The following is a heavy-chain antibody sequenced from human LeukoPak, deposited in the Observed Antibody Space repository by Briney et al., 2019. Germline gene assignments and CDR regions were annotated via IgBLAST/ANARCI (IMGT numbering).Heavy chain of an antibody. CDR1: GLTFSTSW. V-gene: IGHV3-74*01. D-gene: IGHD3-22*01. CDR2: INTDGNTR. Sequence: GGSLRFSCATSGLTFSTSWMHWVRQAPGKGLVWVSRINTDGNTRDYADSVKGRFTISRDNAKDTLYLQMNSLRAEDTAVYYCVRDMGYYDKVWGQGTLVTVSS. CDR3: VRDMGYYDKV. J-gene: IGHJ4*02.